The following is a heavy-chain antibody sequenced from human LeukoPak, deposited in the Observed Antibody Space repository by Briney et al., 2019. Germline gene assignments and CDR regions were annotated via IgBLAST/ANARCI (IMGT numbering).Heavy chain of an antibody. CDR2: IWYDGSNK. D-gene: IGHD6-13*01. Sequence: GGSLRLSFAAPGFTLSSYGMPWVPQAPGRGRGRVAVIWYDGSNKYYADSVKGRFTISRDNSKNTLYLQMNSLRAEDTAVYYCARGSYSSSWYVVDYWGQGTLVTVSS. V-gene: IGHV3-33*01. J-gene: IGHJ4*02. CDR1: GFTLSSYG. CDR3: ARGSYSSSWYVVDY.